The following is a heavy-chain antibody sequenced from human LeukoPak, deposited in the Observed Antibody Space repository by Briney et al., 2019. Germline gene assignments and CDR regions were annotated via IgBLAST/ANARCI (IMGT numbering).Heavy chain of an antibody. CDR3: AREGSSSVPADY. Sequence: SVKVSCKASGGTFSSYAISWVRQAPGQGLEWMGRIIPILGIANYAQKFQGRVTITADESTSTAYMELSSLRSEDTAVYYCAREGSSSVPADYWGQGTLVTVSS. J-gene: IGHJ4*02. D-gene: IGHD6-6*01. CDR1: GGTFSSYA. CDR2: IIPILGIA. V-gene: IGHV1-69*04.